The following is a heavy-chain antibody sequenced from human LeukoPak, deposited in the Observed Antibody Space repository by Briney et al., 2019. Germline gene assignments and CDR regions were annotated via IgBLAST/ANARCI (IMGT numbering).Heavy chain of an antibody. V-gene: IGHV1-24*01. CDR3: ATIVSGVDDYFYYYMDV. J-gene: IGHJ6*03. CDR2: FDPDDRKT. Sequence: ASVKVSCKVSGYRVSESSMHWVRQAPGKGLEWMGGFDPDDRKTIYAQKFQGRFTMTEDTSTDTAYMELSSLRSEDTAVYFCATIVSGVDDYFYYYMDVWGKGAPVTVSS. D-gene: IGHD1-26*01. CDR1: GYRVSESS.